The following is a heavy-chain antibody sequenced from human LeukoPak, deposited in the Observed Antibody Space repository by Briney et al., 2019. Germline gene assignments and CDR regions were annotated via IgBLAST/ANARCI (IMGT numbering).Heavy chain of an antibody. J-gene: IGHJ6*02. D-gene: IGHD6-13*01. Sequence: PSETLSLTCAVYGGSFSGYYWSWIRQPPGKGLEWIGEINHSGSTNYNPSLKSRVTISVDTSKNQFSLKLSSVTAADTAVYYCARGETIYSSSWYYYYYGMDVWGQGTTVTVSS. CDR1: GGSFSGYY. CDR3: ARGETIYSSSWYYYYYGMDV. CDR2: INHSGST. V-gene: IGHV4-34*01.